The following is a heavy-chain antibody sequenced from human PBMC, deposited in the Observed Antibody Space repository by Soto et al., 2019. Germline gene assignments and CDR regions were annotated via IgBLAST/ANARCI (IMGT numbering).Heavy chain of an antibody. D-gene: IGHD2-15*01. CDR1: GGTFSSYA. CDR3: ARSQGGSSSLDIYYYFYYGMDV. CDR2: IIPIFGTA. Sequence: QVQLVQSGAEVKKPGSSVKVSCKAPGGTFSSYAISWVRQAPGQGLEWMGGIIPIFGTAKYAQKFQGRVTITADESTSTGYMELSSRRSEETAVYYWARSQGGSSSLDIYYYFYYGMDVWGQGTTVTVSS. V-gene: IGHV1-69*01. J-gene: IGHJ6*02.